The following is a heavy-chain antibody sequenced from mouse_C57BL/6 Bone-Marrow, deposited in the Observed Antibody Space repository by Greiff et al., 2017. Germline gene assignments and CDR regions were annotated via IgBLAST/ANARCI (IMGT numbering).Heavy chain of an antibody. V-gene: IGHV1-55*01. J-gene: IGHJ2*01. CDR3: ARSGPLGRSFDY. CDR2: IYPTSGRT. Sequence: QVQLKQPGAELVKPGASVTMSCKASGYTFTSYWITWVKQRPGQGLEWIGDIYPTSGRTNYNEKFKSKAILTVDTSSNTAYMQLSSLTSEDSAVFYCARSGPLGRSFDYWGQGTTLTGSS. CDR1: GYTFTSYW. D-gene: IGHD4-1*01.